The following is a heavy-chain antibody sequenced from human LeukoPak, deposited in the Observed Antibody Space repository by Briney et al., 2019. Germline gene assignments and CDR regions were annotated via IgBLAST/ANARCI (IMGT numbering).Heavy chain of an antibody. V-gene: IGHV1-18*01. Sequence: VASVKVSCKASGYTFTSYSFSWVRQAPGQGLEWMGSISTYNGNTKYAQKLQGRVTMTTDISTSTAYMELRSLRSDDTAVYYCARDWDCSSTSCRDCFDPWGQGTLVTVSS. CDR2: ISTYNGNT. CDR1: GYTFTSYS. D-gene: IGHD2-2*01. CDR3: ARDWDCSSTSCRDCFDP. J-gene: IGHJ5*02.